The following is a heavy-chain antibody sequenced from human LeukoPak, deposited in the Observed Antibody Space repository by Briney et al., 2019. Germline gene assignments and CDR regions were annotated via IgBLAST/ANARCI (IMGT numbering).Heavy chain of an antibody. Sequence: ASLKLSCTASGYTFTSYYMNWVRQAPGQGLEWMGIINPSGGSTSYAQKFQGRVTITRDTSTSTVYMDMNSLRSEDTAVYYCAKDRYSSGWYVGAFDVWGQGTMVTVSS. CDR1: GYTFTSYY. CDR2: INPSGGST. D-gene: IGHD6-19*01. V-gene: IGHV1-46*01. J-gene: IGHJ3*01. CDR3: AKDRYSSGWYVGAFDV.